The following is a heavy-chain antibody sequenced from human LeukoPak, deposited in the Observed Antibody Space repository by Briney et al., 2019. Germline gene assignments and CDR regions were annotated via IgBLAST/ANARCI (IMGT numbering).Heavy chain of an antibody. CDR2: IDPNSGGT. V-gene: IGHV1-2*02. CDR1: GYTFTGKF. D-gene: IGHD3/OR15-3a*01. J-gene: IGHJ4*02. CDR3: ARDHEGLAYFDY. Sequence: ASVKVSCKASGYTFTGKFMHWVRQAPGQGLEWMGWIDPNSGGTDYAQKFRGRVTMTRDTSTSTAYMDLSRLILDDTAVYYCARDHEGLAYFDYWGQGTLVTVSS.